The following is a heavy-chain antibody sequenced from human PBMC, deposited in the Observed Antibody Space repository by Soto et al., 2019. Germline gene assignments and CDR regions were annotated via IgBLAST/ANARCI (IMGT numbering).Heavy chain of an antibody. CDR1: GGSISSYY. Sequence: QVQLQESGPGLVKPSETLSLTCTVSGGSISSYYWSWIRQPPGKGLEWIGYIYYSGSNKYNPSLKSRVTISVDTSKNRFSLRLSSVTAADTAVYYCARVWGGAFDFWGQGTMVTVSS. J-gene: IGHJ3*01. CDR3: ARVWGGAFDF. CDR2: IYYSGSN. D-gene: IGHD3-10*01. V-gene: IGHV4-59*01.